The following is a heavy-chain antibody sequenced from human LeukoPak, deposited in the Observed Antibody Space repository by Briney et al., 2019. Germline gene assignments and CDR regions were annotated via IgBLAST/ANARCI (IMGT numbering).Heavy chain of an antibody. D-gene: IGHD3-10*01. Sequence: SVKVSCKASGGTFSSYAISWVRQAPGQGHEWMGRIIPILGIANYAQKFQGRVTITADESTSTAYMELSSLRSEDTAVYYCARWITMVRYYYYGMDVWGQGTTVTVSS. CDR1: GGTFSSYA. J-gene: IGHJ6*02. CDR2: IIPILGIA. V-gene: IGHV1-69*04. CDR3: ARWITMVRYYYYGMDV.